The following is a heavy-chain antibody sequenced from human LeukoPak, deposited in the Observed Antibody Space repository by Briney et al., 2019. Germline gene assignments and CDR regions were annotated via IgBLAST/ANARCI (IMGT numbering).Heavy chain of an antibody. CDR2: VKEDVTEK. CDR1: GFNFNQYW. J-gene: IGHJ4*02. CDR3: ARGGSETDY. V-gene: IGHV3-7*01. Sequence: GGSLSLVWAASGFNFNQYWMTWVRQSPGKGLEWVANVKEDVTEKTYVESGKGRFTISRDNAKNSLYLPMNSLRGEDTAVYFCARGGSETDYWGQGTLVTVSS.